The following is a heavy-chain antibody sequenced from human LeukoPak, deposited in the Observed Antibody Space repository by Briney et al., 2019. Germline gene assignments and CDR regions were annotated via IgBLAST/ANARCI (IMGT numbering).Heavy chain of an antibody. CDR1: GFIFRSYP. CDR3: ARDGVGTAFDL. D-gene: IGHD1-26*01. J-gene: IGHJ3*01. Sequence: PGGSLRLSRAASGFIFRSYPMRSVRQAPGKRLEWVAVVSYDGSGENYADSVNGRFTISRDNSKNTLYLQMNSLRAEDTAVFYCARDGVGTAFDLWGQGTMVTVSS. CDR2: VSYDGSGE. V-gene: IGHV3-30*01.